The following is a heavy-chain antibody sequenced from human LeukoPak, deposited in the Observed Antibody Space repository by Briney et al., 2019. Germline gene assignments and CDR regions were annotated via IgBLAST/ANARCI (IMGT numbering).Heavy chain of an antibody. J-gene: IGHJ4*02. CDR3: ARVGPYSSSWYYFDY. D-gene: IGHD6-13*01. V-gene: IGHV3-11*05. CDR1: GFTFSDYY. Sequence: GGSLRLSCAASGFTFSDYYMSWIRQAPGEGLEWVSYISSSSSYTNYADSVKGRFTISRDNAKNSLYLQMNSLRAEDTAVYYCARVGPYSSSWYYFDYWGQGTLVTVSS. CDR2: ISSSSSYT.